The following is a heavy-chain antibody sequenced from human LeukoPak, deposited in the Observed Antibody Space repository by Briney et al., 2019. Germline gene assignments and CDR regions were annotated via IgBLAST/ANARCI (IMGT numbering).Heavy chain of an antibody. J-gene: IGHJ4*02. CDR2: ISTDNGDT. CDR3: AREGLGELTLDC. D-gene: IGHD3-16*01. CDR1: GYTFTTYG. Sequence: PWASVKVSCKSSGYTFTTYGITWVRQAPGQGLEWMGWISTDNGDTNSAQKLQGRVTMTTDTSTSTAYMELRSLRSDDTAVYYCAREGLGELTLDCWGQGTLVTVSS. V-gene: IGHV1-18*01.